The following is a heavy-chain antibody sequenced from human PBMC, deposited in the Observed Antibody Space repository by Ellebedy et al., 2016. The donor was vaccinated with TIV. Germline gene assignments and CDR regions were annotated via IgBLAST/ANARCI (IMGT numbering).Heavy chain of an antibody. Sequence: AASVTVSCKASGYTFSSYYMHWVRPAPGQGLEWMGIINPSGGSTTYAKNLQGRVTMTRDTSTTTVYMELSSLRSEDTAVYYCATAAAAGTRFSMDVWGQGTTVTVSS. J-gene: IGHJ6*02. CDR2: INPSGGST. CDR1: GYTFSSYY. V-gene: IGHV1-46*04. D-gene: IGHD6-13*01. CDR3: ATAAAAGTRFSMDV.